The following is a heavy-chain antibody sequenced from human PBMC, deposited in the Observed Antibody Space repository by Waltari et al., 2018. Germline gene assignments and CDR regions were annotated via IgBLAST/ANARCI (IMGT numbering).Heavy chain of an antibody. V-gene: IGHV3-48*04. Sequence: EVQLVESGGGLVQPGGSLRLSCAASGFTFSSYSMNWVRQAPGKGLEWVSYISSSSSTIYYADSVKGRFTISRDNAKNSLYLQMNSLRAEDTAVYYCARLTGDLPDDAFDIWGQGTMVTVSS. D-gene: IGHD7-27*01. J-gene: IGHJ3*02. CDR3: ARLTGDLPDDAFDI. CDR2: ISSSSSTI. CDR1: GFTFSSYS.